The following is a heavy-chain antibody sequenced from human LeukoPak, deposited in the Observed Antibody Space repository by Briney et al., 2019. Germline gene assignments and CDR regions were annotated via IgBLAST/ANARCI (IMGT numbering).Heavy chain of an antibody. D-gene: IGHD3-9*01. CDR3: ARRPLYYDILSGYYKEYYFDY. CDR2: INHSGST. Sequence: SETLSLTCAVYGGSFSGYYWSWIRQPPGKGLEWSGEINHSGSTNYNPSLKSRVTISVDTSKNQFSLKLSSVTAADTAVYYCARRPLYYDILSGYYKEYYFDYWGQGTLVTVSS. CDR1: GGSFSGYY. J-gene: IGHJ4*02. V-gene: IGHV4-34*01.